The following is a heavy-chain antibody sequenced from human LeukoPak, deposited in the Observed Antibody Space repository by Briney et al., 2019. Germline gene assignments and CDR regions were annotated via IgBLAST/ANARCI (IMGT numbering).Heavy chain of an antibody. J-gene: IGHJ4*02. V-gene: IGHV3-23*01. CDR1: GFTFSNYA. CDR3: PKLVATGTTPTDY. CDR2: ISGGGSNT. D-gene: IGHD1-1*01. Sequence: GGSLRLSCAASGFTFSNYAMTWVRQAPGKGLEWVSVISGGGSNTTYADSVKGRFTISRDNSKNTLSLQMNSLRAERTAIYYCPKLVATGTTPTDYGGEGSLVTVPS.